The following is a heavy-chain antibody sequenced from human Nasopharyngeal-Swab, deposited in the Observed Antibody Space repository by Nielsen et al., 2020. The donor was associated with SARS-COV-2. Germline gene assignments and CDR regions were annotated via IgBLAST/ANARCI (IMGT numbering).Heavy chain of an antibody. D-gene: IGHD2-15*01. CDR3: ARDDRAGTTGLLVQHYFDH. Sequence: WLRQPPGQGLEWIGSIYYSGSTYYNPSLKSRVTISVDTSKNQFSLKLSSVTAADTAVYYCARDDRAGTTGLLVQHYFDHWGQGTLVTVSS. CDR2: IYYSGST. V-gene: IGHV4-39*07. J-gene: IGHJ4*02.